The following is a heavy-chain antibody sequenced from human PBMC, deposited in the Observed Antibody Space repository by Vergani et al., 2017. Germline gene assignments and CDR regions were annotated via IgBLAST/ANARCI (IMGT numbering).Heavy chain of an antibody. Sequence: EVQLVESGGGLVKPGGSLRLSCAASGFTFSSYSMNWVRQAPGKGLEWVSSISSSSSYIYYADSVKGRFTISRDNAKNSLYLQMNSLRAVDTAVYYCARAASIVGATTTSYYYYYMDVWGKGTTVTVSS. CDR2: ISSSSSYI. CDR3: ARAASIVGATTTSYYYYYMDV. J-gene: IGHJ6*03. D-gene: IGHD1-26*01. CDR1: GFTFSSYS. V-gene: IGHV3-21*01.